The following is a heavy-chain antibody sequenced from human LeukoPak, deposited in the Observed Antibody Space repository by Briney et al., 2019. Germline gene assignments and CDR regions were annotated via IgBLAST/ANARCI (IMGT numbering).Heavy chain of an antibody. CDR1: GGSISSGGYY. CDR2: IYHSGST. V-gene: IGHV4-30-2*01. Sequence: SQTLSLTCTVSGGSISSGGYYWSWIRQPPGKGLEWIGYIYHSGSTYYNPSLKSRVTISVDRPKNQFSLKLSSVTAADTAVYYCARVRASSSWIDYWGQGTLVTVPS. CDR3: ARVRASSSWIDY. J-gene: IGHJ4*02. D-gene: IGHD6-13*01.